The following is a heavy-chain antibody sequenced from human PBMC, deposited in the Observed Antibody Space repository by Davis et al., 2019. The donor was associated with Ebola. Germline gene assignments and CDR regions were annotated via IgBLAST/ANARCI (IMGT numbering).Heavy chain of an antibody. CDR3: AKADRSGGSWAIFDY. Sequence: PGGSLRLSCAASGFTFSSYSMNWVRQAPGKGLEWVSYISSSGSTIYYADSVKGRFTISRDNAKNSLYLQMNSLRAEDTAVYYCAKADRSGGSWAIFDYWGQGTLVTVSS. CDR2: ISSSGSTI. D-gene: IGHD2-15*01. CDR1: GFTFSSYS. V-gene: IGHV3-48*04. J-gene: IGHJ4*02.